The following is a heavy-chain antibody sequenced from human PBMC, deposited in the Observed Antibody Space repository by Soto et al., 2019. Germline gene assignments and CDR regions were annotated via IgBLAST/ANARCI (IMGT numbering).Heavy chain of an antibody. CDR1: GFTFTSSA. CDR2: IVVGSGNT. V-gene: IGHV1-58*01. CDR3: AAAPYYYDSSGYRYYYYGMDV. D-gene: IGHD3-22*01. Sequence: SVKVSCKASGFTFTSSAVQWVRQARGQRLEWIGWIVVGSGNTNYAQKFQERVTITRDMSTSTAYMELSSLRSEDTAVYYCAAAPYYYDSSGYRYYYYGMDVWGQGTTVTVSS. J-gene: IGHJ6*02.